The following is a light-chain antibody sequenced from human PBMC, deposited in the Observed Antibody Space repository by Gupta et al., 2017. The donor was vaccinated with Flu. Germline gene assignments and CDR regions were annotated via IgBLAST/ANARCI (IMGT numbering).Light chain of an antibody. CDR1: ALPKQY. V-gene: IGLV3-25*02. CDR2: KDS. Sequence: SYELTQPPSVSVPPGQTARITCSGDALPKQYAHWYQQKPGQAPVVVIYKDSERPSGIPERFSGSSSETTLTLTISGVEADDEADYDCQSADSSGSYVFGTGTKVTVL. J-gene: IGLJ1*01. CDR3: QSADSSGSYV.